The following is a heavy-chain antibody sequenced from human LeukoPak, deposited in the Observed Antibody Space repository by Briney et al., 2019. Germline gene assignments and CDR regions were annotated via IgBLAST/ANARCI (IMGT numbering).Heavy chain of an antibody. Sequence: GGSLRLSCAASGFTFSSYGMHWVRQAPGKGLEWVAVISYDGSNKYYADSVKGRFTISRDNSKNTLYLQMNSLRAEDTAVYYCAKDLTTVTNYWSQGTLVTVSS. D-gene: IGHD4-17*01. CDR1: GFTFSSYG. CDR2: ISYDGSNK. V-gene: IGHV3-30*18. CDR3: AKDLTTVTNY. J-gene: IGHJ4*02.